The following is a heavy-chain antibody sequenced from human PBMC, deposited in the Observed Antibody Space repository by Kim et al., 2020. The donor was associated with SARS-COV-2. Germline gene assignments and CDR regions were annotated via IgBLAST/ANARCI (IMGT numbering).Heavy chain of an antibody. CDR3: ARGRYYGSGSYYQYYFDY. Sequence: KGRFTISRDNSKNTLYLQMNSLRAEDTAVYYCARGRYYGSGSYYQYYFDYWGQGTLVTVSS. J-gene: IGHJ4*02. D-gene: IGHD3-10*01. V-gene: IGHV3-53*03.